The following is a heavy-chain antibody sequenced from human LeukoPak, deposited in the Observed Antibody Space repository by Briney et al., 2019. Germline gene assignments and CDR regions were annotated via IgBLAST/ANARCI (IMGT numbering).Heavy chain of an antibody. Sequence: GESLKISCKGSGYSITSYCIGWVRQMRGKGLEWMGIIYPGDADTKYSPSFQGQVTISADKSNSTAYLQWSSLKASDTAMYYCARHTQPELLDYWGQGTLVTVSS. V-gene: IGHV5-51*01. CDR1: GYSITSYC. J-gene: IGHJ4*02. CDR2: IYPGDADT. D-gene: IGHD1-26*01. CDR3: ARHTQPELLDY.